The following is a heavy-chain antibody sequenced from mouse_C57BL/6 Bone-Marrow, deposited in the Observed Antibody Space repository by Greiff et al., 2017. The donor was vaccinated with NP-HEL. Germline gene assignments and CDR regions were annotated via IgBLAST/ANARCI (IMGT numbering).Heavy chain of an antibody. CDR2: INPNNGGT. CDR1: GYTFTDYY. V-gene: IGHV1-26*01. Sequence: EVQLQQSGPELVKPGASVKISCKASGYTFTDYYMNWVKQSHGKSLEWIGDINPNNGGTSYNQKFKGKATLTVDKSSSTAYMELRSLTSEDSAVYYCARNALRAMDYWGQGTSVTVSS. CDR3: ARNALRAMDY. J-gene: IGHJ4*01. D-gene: IGHD1-1*01.